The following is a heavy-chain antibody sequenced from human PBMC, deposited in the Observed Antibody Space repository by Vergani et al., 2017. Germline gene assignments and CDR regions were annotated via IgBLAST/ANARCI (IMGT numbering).Heavy chain of an antibody. Sequence: QVQLQQWGAGLLKPSETLSLTCAVYGGSFSGYYWSWIRQPPGKGLEWSGEINHSGSTNYNPSLKSRVTISVDTAKNQFSLKLSSVTAADTAVYYCAGIVGATRNYYYYMDVWGKGTTVTVSS. J-gene: IGHJ6*03. V-gene: IGHV4-34*01. D-gene: IGHD1-26*01. CDR3: AGIVGATRNYYYYMDV. CDR2: INHSGST. CDR1: GGSFSGYY.